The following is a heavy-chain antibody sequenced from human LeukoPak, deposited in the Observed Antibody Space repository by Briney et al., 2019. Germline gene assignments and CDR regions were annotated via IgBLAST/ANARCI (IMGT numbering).Heavy chain of an antibody. Sequence: GGSLRLSCAASGFTFSSFGMNWVRQAPGKGLEWGTFIRYDGIAIQYADSVKGRFTISRDNSKNALYLQMISLRPEDTAVYFCAKGTSGIIAGGHDYYMDVWGKGTTVTISS. J-gene: IGHJ6*03. CDR1: GFTFSSFG. D-gene: IGHD6-13*01. CDR2: IRYDGIAI. CDR3: AKGTSGIIAGGHDYYMDV. V-gene: IGHV3-30*02.